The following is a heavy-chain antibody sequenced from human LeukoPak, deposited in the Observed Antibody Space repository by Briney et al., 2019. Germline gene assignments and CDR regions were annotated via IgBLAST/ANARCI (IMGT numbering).Heavy chain of an antibody. CDR1: GGSISSGGYS. V-gene: IGHV4-30-2*01. J-gene: IGHJ3*02. CDR3: ASSRGYLTDAFDI. D-gene: IGHD3-22*01. Sequence: SQTLSLTCAVSGGSISSGGYSWSWIRQPPGKGLEWIGYIYHSGSTYYNPSLKSRVTISVDRSKNQFSLKLSSVTAADTAVYYCASSRGYLTDAFDIWGQGTMVTVSS. CDR2: IYHSGST.